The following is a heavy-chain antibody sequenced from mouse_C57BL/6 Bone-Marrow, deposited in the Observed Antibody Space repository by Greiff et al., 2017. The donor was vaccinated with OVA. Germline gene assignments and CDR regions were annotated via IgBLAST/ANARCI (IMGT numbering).Heavy chain of an antibody. CDR1: GFSLTSYG. D-gene: IGHD2-3*01. J-gene: IGHJ4*01. CDR2: IWRGGST. CDR3: AIYDGYPYYAMDY. Sequence: VQLKESGPGLVQPSQSLSITCTVSGFSLTSYGVHWVRQSPGKGLEWLGVIWRGGSTDYNAAFMSRLSITKDNSKSQVFFKMNSLQADDTAIYYCAIYDGYPYYAMDYWGQGTSVTVSS. V-gene: IGHV2-5*01.